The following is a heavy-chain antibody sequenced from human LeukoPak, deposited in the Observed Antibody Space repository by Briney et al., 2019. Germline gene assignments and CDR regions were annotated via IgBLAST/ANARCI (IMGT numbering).Heavy chain of an antibody. D-gene: IGHD6-13*01. CDR2: INHSGST. V-gene: IGHV4-34*01. Sequence: SETLSLTCAVYGGSFSGYYWSWIRQPPGKGLEWIGEINHSGSTNYNPPLKSRVTISVDTSKNQFSLKLSSVTAADTAVYYCARCSSWYLLDYWGQGTLVTVSS. CDR3: ARCSSWYLLDY. J-gene: IGHJ4*02. CDR1: GGSFSGYY.